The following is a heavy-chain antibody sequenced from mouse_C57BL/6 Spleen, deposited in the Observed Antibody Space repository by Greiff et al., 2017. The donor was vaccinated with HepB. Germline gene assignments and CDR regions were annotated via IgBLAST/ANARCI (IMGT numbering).Heavy chain of an antibody. J-gene: IGHJ4*01. CDR2: IDPEDGET. CDR1: GFNIKDYY. Sequence: VHVKQSGAELVKPGASVKLSCTASGFNIKDYYMHWVKQRTEQGLEWIGRIDPEDGETKYAPKFQGKATITADTSSNTAYLQLSSLTSEDTAVYYCARTTVVAFYAMDYWGQGTSVTVSS. D-gene: IGHD1-1*01. V-gene: IGHV14-2*01. CDR3: ARTTVVAFYAMDY.